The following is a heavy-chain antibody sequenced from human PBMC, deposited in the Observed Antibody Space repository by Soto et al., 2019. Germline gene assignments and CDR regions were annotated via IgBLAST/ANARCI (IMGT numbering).Heavy chain of an antibody. CDR1: GGSISSYY. V-gene: IGHV4-59*08. Sequence: SETLSLTCTVSGGSISSYYWSRIRQPPGKELQYIGYIYYSGSTNYNPSLKSRVTISDDTSKNEFSLRLSSVTAADTAVYYCARLNGYCVSTNCHGYYGMDVWGQGTTVTVSS. CDR2: IYYSGST. CDR3: ARLNGYCVSTNCHGYYGMDV. D-gene: IGHD2-2*03. J-gene: IGHJ6*02.